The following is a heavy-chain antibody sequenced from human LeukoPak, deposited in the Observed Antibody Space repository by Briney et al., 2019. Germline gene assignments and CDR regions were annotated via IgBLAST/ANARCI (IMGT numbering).Heavy chain of an antibody. CDR2: IGTSSTTI. CDR3: ARFAAGGSYYYYMDV. V-gene: IGHV3-48*01. D-gene: IGHD6-25*01. Sequence: GGSLRLSCAASGFTFSSYIMNWVRQPPGKGLEWVSNIGTSSTTICYADSVKGRFTISRDNAKNSLYLQMNSLRADDTAVYYCARFAAGGSYYYYMDVWGQGTTVTVSS. J-gene: IGHJ6*03. CDR1: GFTFSSYI.